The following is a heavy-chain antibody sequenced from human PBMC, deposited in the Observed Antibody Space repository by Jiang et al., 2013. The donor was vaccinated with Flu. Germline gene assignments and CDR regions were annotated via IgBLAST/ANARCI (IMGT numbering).Heavy chain of an antibody. J-gene: IGHJ4*02. CDR2: SIIAGAA. V-gene: IGHV4-4*02. Sequence: GLVKPSGTLSLTCAVSGDSMTTNNWVELGPPAPREGGWSGLGKSIIAGAASYNPSLKSRVTISVDKSKNQFSLKLTSVTAADTAVYYCAREKGGTKVTGYYDFWGQGILVTVSS. D-gene: IGHD3-9*01. CDR3: AREKGGTKVTGYYDF. CDR1: GDSMTTNNW.